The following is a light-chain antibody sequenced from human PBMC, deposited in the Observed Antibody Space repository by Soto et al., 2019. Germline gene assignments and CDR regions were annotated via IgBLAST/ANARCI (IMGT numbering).Light chain of an antibody. V-gene: IGKV3-15*01. J-gene: IGKJ1*01. CDR1: QSVSKN. Sequence: EIVMTQSPATLSVSPGEIATLSCSASQSVSKNVAWYQQKPGQAPRLLIHDASTRATGISVRFSGSGSGTEFTLTISSLQSEDFAVYYCQQYNNWLWTFGQGTKVEIK. CDR3: QQYNNWLWT. CDR2: DAS.